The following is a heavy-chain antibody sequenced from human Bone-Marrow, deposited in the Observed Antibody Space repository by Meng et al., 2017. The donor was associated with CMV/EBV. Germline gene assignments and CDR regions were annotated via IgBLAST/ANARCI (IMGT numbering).Heavy chain of an antibody. CDR1: GGTFSSYT. V-gene: IGHV1-69*04. D-gene: IGHD6-13*01. Sequence: SVKVSCKASGGTFSSYTISWVRQAPGQGLEWMGRIIPILGIANYAQKFQGRVTITADKSTSTAYMELSSLRSEDTAVYYCARDVEQLLSGGYSSSAFDYWGQGPLVTVSS. CDR3: ARDVEQLLSGGYSSSAFDY. J-gene: IGHJ4*02. CDR2: IIPILGIA.